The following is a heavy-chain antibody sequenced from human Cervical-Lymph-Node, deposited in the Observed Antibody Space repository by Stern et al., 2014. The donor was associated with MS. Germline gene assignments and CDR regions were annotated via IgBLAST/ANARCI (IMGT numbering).Heavy chain of an antibody. CDR1: GFTFSNYA. V-gene: IGHV3-64*01. Sequence: EVQLEESGGGLVQPGGSLRLSCVGSGFTFSNYAMHWVRQAPGKGLEYVSAITSDGGSTYYAKFVKGRFTISRDNAKNTLYLQMGRLRGDDMAVYYCARGSRWGQGTLVTVSS. J-gene: IGHJ4*02. CDR2: ITSDGGST. CDR3: ARGSR.